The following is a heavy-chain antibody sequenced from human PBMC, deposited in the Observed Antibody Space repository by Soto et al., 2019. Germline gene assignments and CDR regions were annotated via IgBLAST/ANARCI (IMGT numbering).Heavy chain of an antibody. CDR1: GFTFSNHW. CDR2: VKQDGSEI. D-gene: IGHD6-19*01. V-gene: IGHV3-7*05. J-gene: IGHJ4*02. CDR3: ARDPGISSGWYYVDY. Sequence: EVHLVESGGGLVQSGGSLRLSCAASGFTFSNHWMTWVRQAPGKGLEWVASVKQDGSEIYYGDSVKGRFTISRDNAKNSLFLQLNSLRAEDTAMYYCARDPGISSGWYYVDYWCQGTLVTVSS.